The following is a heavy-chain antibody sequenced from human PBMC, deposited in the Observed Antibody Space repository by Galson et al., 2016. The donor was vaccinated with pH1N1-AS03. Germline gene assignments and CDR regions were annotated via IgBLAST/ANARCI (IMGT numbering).Heavy chain of an antibody. CDR3: ARNRPIAVSGTDGFDP. CDR1: GYTLTEYY. J-gene: IGHJ5*02. CDR2: INPNSGGT. Sequence: SVKVSCKASGYTLTEYYLHWVRQAPGQGPEWMGWINPNSGGTKYAQKFQGRVTMTRDTSISTAYMEMSNLKSDDTAVYYWARNRPIAVSGTDGFDPWGQGTLVAVSS. D-gene: IGHD6-19*01. V-gene: IGHV1-2*02.